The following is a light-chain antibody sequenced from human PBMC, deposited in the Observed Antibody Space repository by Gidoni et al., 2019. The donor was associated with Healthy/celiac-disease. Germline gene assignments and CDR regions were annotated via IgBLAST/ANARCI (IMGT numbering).Light chain of an antibody. CDR1: QSISRY. CDR3: QQSYNTRT. V-gene: IGKV1-39*01. Sequence: DIQMTQSPSSLSASVGYRVTITCRASQSISRYLTWYQQKPGKAPELLIYAASSLQGGVPLRFSGSGSGTDFTLTISSLQPEDFATYYCQQSYNTRTFGQGTKVELK. J-gene: IGKJ1*01. CDR2: AAS.